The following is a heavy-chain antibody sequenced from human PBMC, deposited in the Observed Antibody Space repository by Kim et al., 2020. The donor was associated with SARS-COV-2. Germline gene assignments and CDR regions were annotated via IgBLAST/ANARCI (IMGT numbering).Heavy chain of an antibody. CDR3: ARDRRWELPSYYYYYGMDV. Sequence: SETLSLTCTVSGGSISSSSYYWGWIRQPPGKGLEWIGSIYYSGSTYYNPSLKSRVTISVDTSKNQFSLKLSSVTAADTAVYYCARDRRWELPSYYYYYGMDVWGQGTTVTVSS. CDR1: GGSISSSSYY. CDR2: IYYSGST. J-gene: IGHJ6*02. D-gene: IGHD1-26*01. V-gene: IGHV4-39*07.